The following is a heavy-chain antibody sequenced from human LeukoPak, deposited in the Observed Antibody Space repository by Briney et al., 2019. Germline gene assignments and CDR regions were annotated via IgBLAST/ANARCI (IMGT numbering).Heavy chain of an antibody. Sequence: PGGSLRLSCAASGFTFSNYAMSWVRQAPRKGLEWVSSLSWSGGSTYYADSVKGRFTISRDNSKNTLYLQMNRLTAEDTAVYYCAKGHAVAGYLFQSPFFDEWGQGTLLTVSS. CDR1: GFTFSNYA. CDR2: LSWSGGST. J-gene: IGHJ4*02. D-gene: IGHD6-19*01. CDR3: AKGHAVAGYLFQSPFFDE. V-gene: IGHV3-23*01.